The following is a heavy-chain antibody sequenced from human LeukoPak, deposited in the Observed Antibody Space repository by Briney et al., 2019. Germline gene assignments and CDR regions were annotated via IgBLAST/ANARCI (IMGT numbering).Heavy chain of an antibody. V-gene: IGHV1-69*04. Sequence: ASVKVSCKASGGTFSSYAISWVRQAPGQGLVWMGRIIPILGIANYAQKFQGRVTITADKSTSTAYMEPSSLRSEDTAVYYCDVDYYDSVCWGQGTLVTVSS. J-gene: IGHJ4*02. CDR3: DVDYYDSVC. CDR2: IIPILGIA. CDR1: GGTFSSYA. D-gene: IGHD3-22*01.